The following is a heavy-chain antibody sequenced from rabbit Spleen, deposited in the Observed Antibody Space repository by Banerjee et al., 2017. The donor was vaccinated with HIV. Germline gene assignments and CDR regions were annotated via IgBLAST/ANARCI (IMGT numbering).Heavy chain of an antibody. CDR3: ARDTGSSFSSYGMDL. D-gene: IGHD8-1*01. V-gene: IGHV1S45*01. CDR1: GFSFSNSYY. CDR2: IDTDSGST. J-gene: IGHJ6*01. Sequence: QQQLVESGGGLVQPEGSLTLTCTASGFSFSNSYYMYWVRQAPGKGLEWIGSIDTDSGSTWYATWAKGRFTISKTSSTTVTLQMTSLTAADTATYFCARDTGSSFSSYGMDLWGPGTLAPS.